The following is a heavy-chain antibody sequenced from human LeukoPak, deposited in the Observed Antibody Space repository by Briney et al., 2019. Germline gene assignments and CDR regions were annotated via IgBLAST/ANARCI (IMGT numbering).Heavy chain of an antibody. V-gene: IGHV1-69*13. Sequence: VASVKVSCKASGGTFSSYAISWVRQAPGQGLEWMGGIIPIFGTPNFAQKLQGRVTITADESPSTAYMELSSLRSEDTAVYYCAVYSYGWYYGMDVWREGTTVTVSS. CDR2: IIPIFGTP. CDR1: GGTFSSYA. J-gene: IGHJ6*01. D-gene: IGHD5-18*01. CDR3: AVYSYGWYYGMDV.